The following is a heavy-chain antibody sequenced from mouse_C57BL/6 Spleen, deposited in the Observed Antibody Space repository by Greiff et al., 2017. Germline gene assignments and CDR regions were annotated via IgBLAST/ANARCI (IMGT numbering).Heavy chain of an antibody. V-gene: IGHV1-39*01. CDR3: TSPDSSGYVAY. D-gene: IGHD3-2*02. Sequence: VKPGASVKISCKASGYSFTDYYMNWVKQSHGKSLEWLGVINPNYGTTSYNQKFKGKATLTVDQSSSTDYMQLNSLTSEDSAVYYCTSPDSSGYVAYWGQGTLVTVSS. J-gene: IGHJ3*01. CDR1: GYSFTDYY. CDR2: INPNYGTT.